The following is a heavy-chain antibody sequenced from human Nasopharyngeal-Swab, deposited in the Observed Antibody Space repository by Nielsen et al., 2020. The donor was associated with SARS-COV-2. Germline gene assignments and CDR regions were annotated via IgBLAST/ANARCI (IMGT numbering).Heavy chain of an antibody. J-gene: IGHJ3*02. CDR3: ARDSYYYDSSGMGPCAFDI. CDR2: ISGSGGST. D-gene: IGHD3-22*01. Sequence: GGSLRLSCAASGFTFSSYAMSWVRQAPGKGLEWVSAISGSGGSTYYADSVKGRFTISRDNAKNSLYLQMNSLRAEDTAVYYCARDSYYYDSSGMGPCAFDIWGQGTMVTVSS. CDR1: GFTFSSYA. V-gene: IGHV3-23*01.